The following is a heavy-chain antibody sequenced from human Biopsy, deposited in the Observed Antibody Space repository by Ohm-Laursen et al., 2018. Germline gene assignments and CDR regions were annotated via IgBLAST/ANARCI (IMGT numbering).Heavy chain of an antibody. CDR3: ASAGYNPDWNFDL. Sequence: TLSLTCTVSGGPIDSYYWSWIRQPPGKALVWIGYIYFTGRTSYNPSLKSRVTMSVNTSKKQFYLRLSSVTAADTAVYYCASAGYNPDWNFDLWGRGTRVTVSS. V-gene: IGHV4-59*12. CDR2: IYFTGRT. D-gene: IGHD5-24*01. CDR1: GGPIDSYY. J-gene: IGHJ2*01.